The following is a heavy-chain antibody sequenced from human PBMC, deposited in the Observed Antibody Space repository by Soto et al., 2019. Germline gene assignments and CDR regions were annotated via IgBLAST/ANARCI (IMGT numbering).Heavy chain of an antibody. J-gene: IGHJ3*02. D-gene: IGHD3-10*01. CDR2: MNPSSGNK. V-gene: IGHV1-8*01. CDR1: GYTFTSYD. CDR3: ARGGVSRGAFDI. Sequence: QVQLVQSGAEVKKPGASVKVSCKASGYTFTSYDINWVRQAAGQGLEWLGWMNPSSGNKAYAQNFQGRVTMTRNTSISTAYLELTSLTSEDTPAYYCARGGVSRGAFDIWGRGTLVTVTS.